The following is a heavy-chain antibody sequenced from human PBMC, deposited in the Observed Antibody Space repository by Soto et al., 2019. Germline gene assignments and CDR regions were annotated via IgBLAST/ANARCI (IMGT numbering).Heavy chain of an antibody. J-gene: IGHJ3*01. D-gene: IGHD2-15*01. CDR1: GFTFSSYA. Sequence: EVQLLESGGGLVQPGGSLRLSCAASGFTFSSYAMSWVRQAPGKGLEWVSAISGSGGSTYYADSVKGRFTISRDNSKNTLYLQKVHLKCVENAVYYNTKKNKGSGYEGGGNHAGAFDLWGHGTMVVV. CDR2: ISGSGGST. CDR3: TKKNKGSGYEGGGNHAGAFDL. V-gene: IGHV3-23*01.